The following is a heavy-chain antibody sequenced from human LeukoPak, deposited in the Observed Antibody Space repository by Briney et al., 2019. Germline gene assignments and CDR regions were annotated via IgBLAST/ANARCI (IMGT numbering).Heavy chain of an antibody. J-gene: IGHJ4*02. Sequence: PGGSLRLSCAASGFTFSSYWMHWVRQAPGRGLVWVSRINSDGSSTSYADSVKGRFTISRDNAKNTLYLQMNSLRAEDTAVYYCARDQGLSLGDYWGQGTLVTVSS. V-gene: IGHV3-74*01. CDR2: INSDGSST. D-gene: IGHD4/OR15-4a*01. CDR3: ARDQGLSLGDY. CDR1: GFTFSSYW.